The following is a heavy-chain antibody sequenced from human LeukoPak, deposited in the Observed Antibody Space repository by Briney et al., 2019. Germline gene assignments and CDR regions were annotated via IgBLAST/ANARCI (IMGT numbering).Heavy chain of an antibody. CDR1: GYIFIDYN. D-gene: IGHD1-1*01. Sequence: ASVKVSCKASGYIFIDYNMHWVRQAPGRGLEWMGWITPNSGGTNYAQKFQGRVTMTRDTSISTAYMELIRLRSDDTAMYYCAREGTTGKFDWFDPWGQGTLVTVSS. CDR2: ITPNSGGT. V-gene: IGHV1-2*02. J-gene: IGHJ5*02. CDR3: AREGTTGKFDWFDP.